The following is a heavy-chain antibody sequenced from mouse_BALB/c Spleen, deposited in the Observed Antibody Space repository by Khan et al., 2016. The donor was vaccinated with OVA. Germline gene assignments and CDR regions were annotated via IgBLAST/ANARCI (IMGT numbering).Heavy chain of an antibody. V-gene: IGHV3-2*02. J-gene: IGHJ2*01. CDR1: GYSITSDYA. CDR3: ARIQGGDFDY. D-gene: IGHD3-2*02. CDR2: ISYSGNT. Sequence: EVQLQESGPGLVKPSQSLSLTCTVTGYSITSDYAWNWIRQFPGNKLEWMGYISYSGNTKYNPSLKSRISITRDTSKNQFFLQLNCVTIEDTATYYCARIQGGDFDYWGQGTTLTVSS.